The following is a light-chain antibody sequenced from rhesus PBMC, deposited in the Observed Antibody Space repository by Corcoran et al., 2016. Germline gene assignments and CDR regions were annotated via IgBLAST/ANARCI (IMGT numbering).Light chain of an antibody. CDR3: LQETSSPCT. Sequence: DIQMTQSPSSLSASVGDTVTITCRASQSISSWLDWYQQKPGKAPKLRIYKAYSLQRGVPSRFSGRVSGTYFSLSTSSLQREVFETYYCLQETSSPCTFGPGTKLDIK. V-gene: IGKV1-22*01. CDR2: KAY. J-gene: IGKJ3*01. CDR1: QSISSW.